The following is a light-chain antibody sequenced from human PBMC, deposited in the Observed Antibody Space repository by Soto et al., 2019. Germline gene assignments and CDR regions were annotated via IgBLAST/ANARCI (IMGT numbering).Light chain of an antibody. CDR2: EVN. Sequence: QSVLPHPPSASGSPGQSVTISCTGTRPDVGYYDYVSWYQQYPGKAPKLMIYEVNKRPSGVPDRFSSSKSGNTAFLTVSGLRADEEAEYHCSSYAGGNNFVLGSGTMV. CDR3: SSYAGGNNFV. CDR1: RPDVGYYDY. J-gene: IGLJ1*01. V-gene: IGLV2-8*01.